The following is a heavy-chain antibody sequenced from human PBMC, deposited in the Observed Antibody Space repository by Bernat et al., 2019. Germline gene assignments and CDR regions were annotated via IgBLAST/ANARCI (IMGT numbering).Heavy chain of an antibody. CDR1: GFTFSSYG. Sequence: QVQLVESGGGVVQPGRSLRLSCAASGFTFSSYGMHWVRQAPGKGLEWVAVISYDGSNKYYADSVKGRFTISRDNSKNTLYLQMNSLRAEDTAVYYCARGSPDIFLMYSNRMDVWGQGTTVTVSS. CDR3: ARGSPDIFLMYSNRMDV. D-gene: IGHD2-8*01. CDR2: ISYDGSNK. V-gene: IGHV3-30*03. J-gene: IGHJ6*02.